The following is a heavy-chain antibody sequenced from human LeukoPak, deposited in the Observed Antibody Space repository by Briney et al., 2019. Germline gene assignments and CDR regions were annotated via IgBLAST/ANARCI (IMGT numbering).Heavy chain of an antibody. CDR2: INHSGST. D-gene: IGHD5-24*01. CDR3: ARVDSSGFNLFDY. V-gene: IGHV4-39*07. Sequence: SETLSLTCTVSGGSIISTTYYWGWIRQPPGKGLEWIGEINHSGSTNYNPSLKSRVTISVDTSKNQFSLKLSSVTAADTAVYYCARVDSSGFNLFDYWGQGTLVTVSS. CDR1: GGSIISTTYY. J-gene: IGHJ4*02.